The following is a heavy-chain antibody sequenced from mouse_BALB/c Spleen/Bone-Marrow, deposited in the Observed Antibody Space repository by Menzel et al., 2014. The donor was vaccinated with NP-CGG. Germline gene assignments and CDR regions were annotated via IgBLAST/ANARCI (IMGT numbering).Heavy chain of an antibody. D-gene: IGHD3-1*01. Sequence: VQLQQSGPELVKPGASVKISCKASGYAFSSSWMNWVKQRPGQGLEWIGRIYPGDGDTNYNGKFKGKATLTADKSSSTAYMQLSSLTSVDSAVYFCARQLGLYAMDYWGQGTSLTVSS. CDR3: ARQLGLYAMDY. CDR1: GYAFSSSW. V-gene: IGHV1-82*01. J-gene: IGHJ4*01. CDR2: IYPGDGDT.